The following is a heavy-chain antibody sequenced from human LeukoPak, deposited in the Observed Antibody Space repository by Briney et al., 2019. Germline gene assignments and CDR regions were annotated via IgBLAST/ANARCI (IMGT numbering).Heavy chain of an antibody. J-gene: IGHJ4*02. CDR2: ISAYNGNT. D-gene: IGHD3-3*01. CDR3: ARGYYDFWSGYLGDFFDY. Sequence: ASVKVSCKASGYTFTSYGISWVRQAPGRGLEWMGWISAYNGNTNYAQKLQGRVTRTTDTSTSTAYMELRSLRSDDTAVYYCARGYYDFWSGYLGDFFDYWGQGTLVTVSS. CDR1: GYTFTSYG. V-gene: IGHV1-18*01.